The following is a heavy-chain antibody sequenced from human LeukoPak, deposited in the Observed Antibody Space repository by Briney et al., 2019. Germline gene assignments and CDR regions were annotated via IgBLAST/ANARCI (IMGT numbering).Heavy chain of an antibody. Sequence: PSETLSLTCTVSGGSISSSSYYWGWIRQPPGKGLEWIGSIYYSGSTYYNPSLKSRVTISVDTSKNQFSLKLSSVTAADTAVYYCARGRLLEYQLLTRDLNWFDPWGQGTLVTVSS. CDR2: IYYSGST. J-gene: IGHJ5*02. V-gene: IGHV4-39*07. CDR1: GGSISSSSYY. CDR3: ARGRLLEYQLLTRDLNWFDP. D-gene: IGHD2-2*01.